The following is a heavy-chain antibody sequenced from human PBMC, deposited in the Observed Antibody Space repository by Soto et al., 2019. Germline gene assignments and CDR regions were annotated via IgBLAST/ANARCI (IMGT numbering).Heavy chain of an antibody. V-gene: IGHV3-23*01. D-gene: IGHD3-16*01. CDR1: GFTFSTYA. Sequence: PGGSLRLSCAASGFTFSTYAMAWVRQAPGKGLEWVSGVSASGLNTDYADPVKGRFYISRDNSKNTVSLHMNSLRAEDTALYYCAKVRPRGTSATFFDSRAQDAPLPVSA. J-gene: IGHJ1*01. CDR2: VSASGLNT. CDR3: AKVRPRGTSATFFDS.